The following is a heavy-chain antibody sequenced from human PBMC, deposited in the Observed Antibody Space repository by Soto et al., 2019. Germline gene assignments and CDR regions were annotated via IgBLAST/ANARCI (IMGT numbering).Heavy chain of an antibody. CDR3: ARARLSHDYSNYVHYYYYGMDV. J-gene: IGHJ6*02. D-gene: IGHD4-4*01. Sequence: ASVKVTCKTSESTFSRNSSQWVRQVPGQRPEWMGIINAGGGSTSYAQKFQGRVTMTRDTSTSTVYMELSSLRSEDTAVYYCARARLSHDYSNYVHYYYYGMDVWGQGTTVTVSS. V-gene: IGHV1-46*01. CDR1: ESTFSRNS. CDR2: INAGGGST.